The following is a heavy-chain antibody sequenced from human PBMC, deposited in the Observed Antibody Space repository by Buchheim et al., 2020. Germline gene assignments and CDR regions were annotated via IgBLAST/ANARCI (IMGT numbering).Heavy chain of an antibody. Sequence: QVQLQQWGAGLLKPSETLSLTCAVSGGSFSGYYWSWIRQPPGKGLEWFGEINHSGSTNYNTSPQSRVTIIVDTSKNQFSLKLSSVTAADTAVYYCARGHVKAARLVNFDYWGQGTL. V-gene: IGHV4-34*01. CDR1: GGSFSGYY. CDR3: ARGHVKAARLVNFDY. J-gene: IGHJ4*02. D-gene: IGHD6-6*01. CDR2: INHSGST.